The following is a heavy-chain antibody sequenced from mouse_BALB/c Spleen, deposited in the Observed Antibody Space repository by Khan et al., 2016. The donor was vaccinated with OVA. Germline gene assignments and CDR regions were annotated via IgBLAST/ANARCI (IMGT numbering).Heavy chain of an antibody. D-gene: IGHD1-2*01. V-gene: IGHV14-3*02. CDR1: GFNIKDTY. CDR2: IDPATGNT. Sequence: VQLQQSGAELVKPGASVKLSCTTSGFNIKDTYMHWVKQRPEQGLEWIGRIDPATGNTNYDPKFQGKATITADTSSNTAYLHLSSLTSEDTAVYDCARTESHYDGYYGMDYWGQGTSVTVSS. CDR3: ARTESHYDGYYGMDY. J-gene: IGHJ4*01.